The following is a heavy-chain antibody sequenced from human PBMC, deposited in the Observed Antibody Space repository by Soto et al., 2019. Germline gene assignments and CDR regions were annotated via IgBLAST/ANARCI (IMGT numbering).Heavy chain of an antibody. V-gene: IGHV1-69*13. CDR3: ARDKGDIVVVVAATGPYYYYGMDV. Sequence: ASVKVSCKASGGTFSSYAISWLRQAPGQGLEWMGGIIPIFGTANYAQKFQGRVTITADESTSTAYMELSSLRSEDTAVYYCARDKGDIVVVVAATGPYYYYGMDVWGQGTTVTVSS. D-gene: IGHD2-15*01. J-gene: IGHJ6*02. CDR1: GGTFSSYA. CDR2: IIPIFGTA.